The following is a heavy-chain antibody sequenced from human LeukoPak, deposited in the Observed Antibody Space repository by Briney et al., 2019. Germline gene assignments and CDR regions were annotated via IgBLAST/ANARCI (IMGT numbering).Heavy chain of an antibody. D-gene: IGHD6-19*01. V-gene: IGHV1-8*03. CDR1: GYTFTSYD. CDR3: ARGGSSGWYGGYYYYYMDV. CDR2: MNPNSGNT. J-gene: IGHJ6*03. Sequence: GASVKVPCKASGYTFTSYDINWVRQATGQGLQWMGWMNPNSGNTGYAQKFQGRVTITRNTSISTAYMELSSLRSEDTAVYYCARGGSSGWYGGYYYYYMDVWGKGTTVTVSS.